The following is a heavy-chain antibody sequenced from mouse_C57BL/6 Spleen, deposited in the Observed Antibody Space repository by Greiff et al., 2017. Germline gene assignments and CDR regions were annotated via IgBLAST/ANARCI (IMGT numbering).Heavy chain of an antibody. Sequence: QVQLQQSGAELMKPGASVKLTCKATGYTFTGYWIEWVKQRPGHGLEWIGEILPGSGSTNYNEKFKGKATFTADTSSNTADMQLSSLTTEDSAIYYCARGRATMITTRYFDYWGQGTTLTVSS. J-gene: IGHJ2*01. D-gene: IGHD2-4*01. CDR2: ILPGSGST. CDR1: GYTFTGYW. CDR3: ARGRATMITTRYFDY. V-gene: IGHV1-9*01.